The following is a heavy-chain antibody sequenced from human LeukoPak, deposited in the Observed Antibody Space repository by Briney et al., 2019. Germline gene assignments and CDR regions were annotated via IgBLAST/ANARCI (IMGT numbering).Heavy chain of an antibody. CDR2: IYHSGTT. Sequence: SETLSLTCAVSGGSISSSNWWSWVRQPPGKGLEWIGEIYHSGTTNYNPSLKSRVTISVDKSNNHFSLKLSSVTAADTAVYYCASSFEYSSSFRPPGYWGQGTLVTVSS. J-gene: IGHJ4*02. CDR3: ASSFEYSSSFRPPGY. D-gene: IGHD6-6*01. V-gene: IGHV4-4*02. CDR1: GGSISSSNW.